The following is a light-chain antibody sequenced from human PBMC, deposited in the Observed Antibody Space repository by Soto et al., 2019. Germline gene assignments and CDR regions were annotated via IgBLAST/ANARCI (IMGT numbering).Light chain of an antibody. J-gene: IGKJ3*01. Sequence: EIVLTQSPATLSLSPGERATLSCRASQSVGSYLAWYQHKPGQAPRLLIFDATNRATGIPARFSGSGSGTDFTLTISSLEPKDFAVYYCQQRSNWPPVFGPGSKVEI. CDR2: DAT. V-gene: IGKV3-11*01. CDR3: QQRSNWPPV. CDR1: QSVGSY.